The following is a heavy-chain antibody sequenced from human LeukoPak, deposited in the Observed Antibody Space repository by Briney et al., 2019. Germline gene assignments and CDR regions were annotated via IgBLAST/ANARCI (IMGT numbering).Heavy chain of an antibody. CDR3: ARAPHSYGGYYYFDY. Sequence: TSETLSLTCTVPGGSISSSSYYWGWIRQPPGKGLEWIGYVYYSGSTYYNPSLKSRVTISVDTSKNQFSLKLSSVTAADTAVYYCARAPHSYGGYYYFDYWGQGTLVTVSS. V-gene: IGHV4-39*07. D-gene: IGHD4-23*01. CDR1: GGSISSSSYY. J-gene: IGHJ4*02. CDR2: VYYSGST.